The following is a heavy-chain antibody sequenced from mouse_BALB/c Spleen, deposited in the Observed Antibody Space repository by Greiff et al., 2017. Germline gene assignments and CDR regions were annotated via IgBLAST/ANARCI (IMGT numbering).Heavy chain of an antibody. Sequence: EVMLVESGGGLVQPGGSRKLSCAASGFTFSSFGMHWVRQAPEKGLEWVAYISSGSSTIYYADTVKGRFTISRDNPKNTLFLQMTSLRSEDTAMYYCARHYGSSWYFDVWGAGTTVTVSS. CDR3: ARHYGSSWYFDV. CDR1: GFTFSSFG. J-gene: IGHJ1*01. D-gene: IGHD1-1*01. V-gene: IGHV5-17*02. CDR2: ISSGSSTI.